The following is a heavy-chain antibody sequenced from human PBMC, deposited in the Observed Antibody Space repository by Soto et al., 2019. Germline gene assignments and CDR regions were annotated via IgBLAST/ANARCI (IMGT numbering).Heavy chain of an antibody. CDR3: ARRFDY. J-gene: IGHJ4*02. V-gene: IGHV4-34*01. Sequence: SETLSLTCAVYGESLSGYYWIWIRQTPGKGLEWIGEINHTGSTSYNPSLKSRVAMSIDTSKNQFSLRLNSMTAADTAVYYCARRFDYWGQGTLVTVSS. CDR2: INHTGST. CDR1: GESLSGYY.